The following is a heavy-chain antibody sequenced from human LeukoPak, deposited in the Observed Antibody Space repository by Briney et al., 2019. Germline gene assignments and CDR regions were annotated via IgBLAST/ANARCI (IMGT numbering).Heavy chain of an antibody. D-gene: IGHD3-22*01. CDR2: INDSGST. CDR1: GGSFSGYY. V-gene: IGHV4-34*01. CDR3: AREGLYNWFDP. J-gene: IGHJ5*02. Sequence: PSETLSLTCAVYGGSFSGYYWSWIRQPPGKGLEWIGEINDSGSTNYNPSLKSRVTISVDTSKNQFSLKLSSVTAADTAVYYCAREGLYNWFDPWGQGTLVTVSS.